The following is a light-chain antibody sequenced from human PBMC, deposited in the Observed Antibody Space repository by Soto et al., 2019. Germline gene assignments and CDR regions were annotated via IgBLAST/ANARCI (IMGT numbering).Light chain of an antibody. V-gene: IGLV2-14*01. Sequence: QSVLTQPASVSGSPGQSITISCTGTSSDVGAYDFVSWYQHYPGKAPKLVTFDVTHRPPGISDRFSGSKSANTASLTISGLQAEDEAFYYCSSYTIRSTLVFGGGTKVTVL. CDR2: DVT. CDR3: SSYTIRSTLV. J-gene: IGLJ2*01. CDR1: SSDVGAYDF.